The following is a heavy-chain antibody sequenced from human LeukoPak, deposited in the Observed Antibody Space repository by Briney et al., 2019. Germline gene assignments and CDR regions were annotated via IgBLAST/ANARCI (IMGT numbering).Heavy chain of an antibody. J-gene: IGHJ5*02. CDR3: SRGDCSVNGCHGENWFDP. D-gene: IGHD2-15*01. V-gene: IGHV1-2*02. Sequence: AAVKVSFKAAGYTFTGYYIHWVRQGPGQGLERIGWISPNSGGTKKAHGFQVRVSMTSATASNTAHMELGRLRLDATAADYCSRGDCSVNGCHGENWFDPWGQGTLVTVSS. CDR2: ISPNSGGT. CDR1: GYTFTGYY.